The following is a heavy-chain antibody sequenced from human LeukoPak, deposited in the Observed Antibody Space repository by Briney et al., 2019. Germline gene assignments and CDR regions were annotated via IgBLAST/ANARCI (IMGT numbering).Heavy chain of an antibody. CDR1: GGSISSYY. CDR3: VRDPKYYYDSSGYPPYWYFDL. V-gene: IGHV4-59*01. D-gene: IGHD3-22*01. J-gene: IGHJ2*01. Sequence: SETLSLTCTVSGGSISSYYWSWIRQPPGKGLEWIGYIYYSGSTNYNPSLKSRVTISVDTSKNQFSLKLSSVTAADTAVYYCVRDPKYYYDSSGYPPYWYFDLWGRGTLVTVSS. CDR2: IYYSGST.